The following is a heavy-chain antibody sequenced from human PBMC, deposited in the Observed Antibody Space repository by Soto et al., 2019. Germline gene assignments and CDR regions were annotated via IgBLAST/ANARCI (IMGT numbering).Heavy chain of an antibody. CDR1: GGSISSYY. Sequence: SETLSLTCTVSGGSISSYYWSWIRQPPGKGLEWIGYIYYSGSTNYNPSLKSRVTISVDTSKNQFSLKLSSVTAADTAVYYCARDLYSGYDSRAFDISGQGTMVTVSS. CDR2: IYYSGST. J-gene: IGHJ3*02. D-gene: IGHD5-12*01. V-gene: IGHV4-59*01. CDR3: ARDLYSGYDSRAFDI.